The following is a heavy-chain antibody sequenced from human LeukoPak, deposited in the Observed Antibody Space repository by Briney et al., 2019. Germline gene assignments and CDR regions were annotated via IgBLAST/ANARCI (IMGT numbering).Heavy chain of an antibody. CDR2: ISGSGGST. CDR1: GFTFSSYA. CDR3: AKDDDSTGYPSYYFDY. D-gene: IGHD3-22*01. V-gene: IGHV3-23*01. Sequence: GGSLRLSCAASGFTFSSYAMSWVRQAPGKGLEWVSGISGSGGSTYYADSVKGRFTISRDNSKNTLYLQMNSLRAEDTAVYYCAKDDDSTGYPSYYFDYWGQGTLVTVSS. J-gene: IGHJ4*02.